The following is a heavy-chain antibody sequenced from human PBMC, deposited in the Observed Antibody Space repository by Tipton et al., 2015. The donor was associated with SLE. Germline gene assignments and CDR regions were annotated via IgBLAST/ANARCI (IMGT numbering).Heavy chain of an antibody. CDR3: ARYHPVAGPCDY. CDR1: GGSISNYY. Sequence: TLSLTCTVSGGSISNYYWSWIRQPAGKGLEWIGRIYTSGSTNYNPPLKSRVTMSVDTSKNQFSLKLSSVTAADTAVYYGARYHPVAGPCDYWGQGTLATVSS. V-gene: IGHV4-4*07. CDR2: IYTSGST. J-gene: IGHJ4*02. D-gene: IGHD6-19*01.